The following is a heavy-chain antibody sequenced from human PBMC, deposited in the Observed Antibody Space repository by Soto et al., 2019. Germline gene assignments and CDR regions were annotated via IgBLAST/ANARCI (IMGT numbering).Heavy chain of an antibody. CDR2: INPSGGTT. J-gene: IGHJ5*01. Sequence: QVQLVQSGAEVKKPGASVKVSCKASGYTFTSYYMHWVRQAPGQGLEWMAMINPSGGTTIYAQKLQGRVNMTRDTSTSTLYMGLSSLRSEDTAVYYCARDRGTIVGATMYWFASWGHGTLVTVSS. V-gene: IGHV1-46*04. CDR3: ARDRGTIVGATMYWFAS. D-gene: IGHD1-26*01. CDR1: GYTFTSYY.